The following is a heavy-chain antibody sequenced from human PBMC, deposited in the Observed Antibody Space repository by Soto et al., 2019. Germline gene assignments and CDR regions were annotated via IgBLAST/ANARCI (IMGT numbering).Heavy chain of an antibody. V-gene: IGHV1-69*06. D-gene: IGHD5-18*01. CDR3: ATRGYSYGAEEFLYYYYGMDV. CDR1: GGTFSSYA. CDR2: IIPIFGTA. Sequence: QVQLVQSGAEVKKPGSSVKVSCKASGGTFSSYAISWVRQAPGQGLEWMGGIIPIFGTANYAQKFQGRVTIAADKSTSTAYMELRSLRSEDTAVYYCATRGYSYGAEEFLYYYYGMDVWGQGTTVTVSS. J-gene: IGHJ6*02.